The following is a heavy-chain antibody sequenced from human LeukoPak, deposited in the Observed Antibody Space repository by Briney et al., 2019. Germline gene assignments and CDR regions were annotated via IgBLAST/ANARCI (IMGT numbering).Heavy chain of an antibody. CDR1: GGSFSGYY. CDR2: INHSGST. V-gene: IGHV4-34*01. D-gene: IGHD5-12*01. Sequence: PSETLSLTCAVYGGSFSGYYWSWIRQPPGKGLEWIGEINHSGSTNYNPSLKSRVTISVDTSKNQFSLKLSSVTAADTAVYYCARGVVATTSDYWGQGTLVTVSP. CDR3: ARGVVATTSDY. J-gene: IGHJ4*02.